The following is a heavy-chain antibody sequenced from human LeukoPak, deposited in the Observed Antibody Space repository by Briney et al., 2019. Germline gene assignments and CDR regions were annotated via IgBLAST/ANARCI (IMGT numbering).Heavy chain of an antibody. Sequence: GGSLRLSRAASGFIFSGYWMTWVRQAPGKGLEWVANIKQDGSEKYYVDTVKGRFTISRDNAKNSLYLQMNSLRAEDTAVYYCAELGITMIGGVWGKGTTVTISS. CDR1: GFIFSGYW. CDR2: IKQDGSEK. D-gene: IGHD3-10*02. V-gene: IGHV3-7*01. J-gene: IGHJ6*04. CDR3: AELGITMIGGV.